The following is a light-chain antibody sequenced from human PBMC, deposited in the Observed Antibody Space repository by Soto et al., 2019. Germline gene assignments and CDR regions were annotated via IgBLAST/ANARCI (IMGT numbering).Light chain of an antibody. J-gene: IGKJ1*01. CDR2: GAS. CDR1: QSVSSN. V-gene: IGKV3-15*01. Sequence: EIVMTQSPDILSVSPGERATLSCRASQSVSSNLAWYQQKPGQSPRLLIYGASTRATGIPVRFSGSGSGTEFTLTISSLQSEDFAVYYCHQYNYWPTFGQGTKGEIK. CDR3: HQYNYWPT.